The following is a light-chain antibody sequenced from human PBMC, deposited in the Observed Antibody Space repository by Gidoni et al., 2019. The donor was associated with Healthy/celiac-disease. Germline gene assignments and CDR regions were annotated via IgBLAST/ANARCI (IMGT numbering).Light chain of an antibody. Sequence: QSALTQPASVSGSPGQSITISCTGTSSDVGGYNYVSWYQQHPGKAPKLMIYEVSNRPSGVSNRFSGSKSGNTASLTISGLQVEDEADYYCSSYTSGSTLVFGGGTKLTVL. V-gene: IGLV2-14*01. CDR3: SSYTSGSTLV. CDR1: SSDVGGYNY. CDR2: EVS. J-gene: IGLJ2*01.